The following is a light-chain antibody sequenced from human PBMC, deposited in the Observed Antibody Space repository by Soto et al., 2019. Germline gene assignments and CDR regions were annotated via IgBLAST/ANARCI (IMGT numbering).Light chain of an antibody. J-gene: IGKJ1*01. V-gene: IGKV1-5*03. CDR2: EAS. CDR3: QQYDSYRT. CDR1: QSISTW. Sequence: DIRTTQSPSTLSASVGDRVTITCRASQSISTWLAWYQQKPGKAPKLLIYEASSLESGVSSRFSGSGSGTEFTLTITSLQPDDFATYYCQQYDSYRTFGPGTKVEI.